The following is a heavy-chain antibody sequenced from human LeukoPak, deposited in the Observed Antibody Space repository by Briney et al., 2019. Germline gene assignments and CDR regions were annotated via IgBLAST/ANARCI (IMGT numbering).Heavy chain of an antibody. CDR3: ASLEYGSGSYYRDDAFDI. CDR1: GYTFTRYY. Sequence: ASVKVSCKASGYTFTRYYMHWVRQAPGQGLEWMGWINPNSGGTNYAQKFQGRVTMTRDTSISTAYMELSRLRSDDTAVYYCASLEYGSGSYYRDDAFDIWGQGTMVTVSS. D-gene: IGHD3-10*01. V-gene: IGHV1-2*02. CDR2: INPNSGGT. J-gene: IGHJ3*02.